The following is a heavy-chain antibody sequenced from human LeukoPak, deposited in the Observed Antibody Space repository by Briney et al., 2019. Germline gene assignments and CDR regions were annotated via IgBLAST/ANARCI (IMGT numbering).Heavy chain of an antibody. D-gene: IGHD3-9*01. CDR1: GFTFSSYA. CDR2: ISGSGGST. V-gene: IGHV3-23*01. J-gene: IGHJ4*01. CDR3: VKDLYRYFDCVLDY. Sequence: GGSLRLSCAASGFTFSSYAMSWVRQAPGKGLEWVSAISGSGGSTYYADSVKGRFTISGDNSKNTLYLQMNSLRAEDTAVYYCVKDLYRYFDCVLDYWGQEPWSPSPQ.